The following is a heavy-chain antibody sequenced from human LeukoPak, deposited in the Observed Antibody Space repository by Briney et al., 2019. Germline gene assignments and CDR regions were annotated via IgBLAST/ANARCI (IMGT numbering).Heavy chain of an antibody. V-gene: IGHV1-2*02. J-gene: IGHJ4*02. CDR1: GYTFTIYG. CDR2: INPNSGGT. CDR3: TRDSRKHFDY. Sequence: ASVTVSFKASGYTFTIYGISWVRQAPGQGREWMGWINPNSGGTNYTQKFQGRVTMTRDTSISTAYMELNRLTSDDTAVYYCTRDSRKHFDYWGQGTLVTVSS.